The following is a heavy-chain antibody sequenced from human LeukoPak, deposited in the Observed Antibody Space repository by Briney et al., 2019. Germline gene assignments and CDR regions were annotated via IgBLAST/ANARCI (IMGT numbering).Heavy chain of an antibody. J-gene: IGHJ4*02. Sequence: SQTLSLTCAISGDSVSSNSAAWTWIRQSPSRGLEWLGRTYYRSKWHFDYALSVRSRITINPDTSMNQLSLQLNSVTPEDTAVYYCARSYHSLYFDLWDQGSLVTVSS. CDR1: GDSVSSNSAA. D-gene: IGHD4-11*01. CDR3: ARSYHSLYFDL. V-gene: IGHV6-1*01. CDR2: TYYRSKWHF.